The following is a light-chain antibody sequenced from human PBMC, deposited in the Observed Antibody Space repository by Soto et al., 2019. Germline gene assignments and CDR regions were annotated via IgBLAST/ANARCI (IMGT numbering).Light chain of an antibody. CDR1: QSIRSY. CDR3: QQRYSTLAYT. Sequence: DIQMTQSPSSLAASVGDRVHITCRASQSIRSYLNWYQQKPGKAPKLLIYAASSLQSGVPSRFSGSGSGTEFTLPISSLQPEDVATYYCQQRYSTLAYTFGQGTKLEIK. J-gene: IGKJ2*01. CDR2: AAS. V-gene: IGKV1-39*01.